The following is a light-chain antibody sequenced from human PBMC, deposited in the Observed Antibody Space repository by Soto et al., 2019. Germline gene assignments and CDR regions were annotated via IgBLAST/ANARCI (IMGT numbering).Light chain of an antibody. CDR2: EVS. V-gene: IGLV2-8*01. CDR1: SSDVGGYNY. Sequence: QSVLTQPPSASGSPGQPVTISCTGTSSDVGGYNYVSWYQQHPGKAPKVMIHEVSERPSGVPDRFSGSKSGNTASLTVSGLQAEDEADYYCSSYAGSNNLVFGGGTKLTVL. CDR3: SSYAGSNNLV. J-gene: IGLJ2*01.